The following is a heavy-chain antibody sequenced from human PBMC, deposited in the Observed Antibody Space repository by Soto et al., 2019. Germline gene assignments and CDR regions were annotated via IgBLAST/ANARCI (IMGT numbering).Heavy chain of an antibody. Sequence: SETLSLTCNVSGGSITSGGYYWAWIRQHPGGGLEWIGHIFHSVSTHYNPSLRSRVTTSVDTSKNHFSLKLSSVTAADTAVYYCARATQFFFDTSGYPTGPHFSFDIWGQGTMVTVSS. CDR3: ARATQFFFDTSGYPTGPHFSFDI. CDR1: GGSITSGGYY. CDR2: IFHSVST. V-gene: IGHV4-31*03. J-gene: IGHJ3*02. D-gene: IGHD3-22*01.